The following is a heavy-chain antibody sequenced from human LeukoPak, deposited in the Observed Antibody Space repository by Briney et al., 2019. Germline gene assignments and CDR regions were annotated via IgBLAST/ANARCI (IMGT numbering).Heavy chain of an antibody. Sequence: GGSLRLSCAVSGFTVSTNDMTWVRQAPGKGLEWVSAISGSGGSTYYADSVKGRFTISRDNSKNTLYLQMYSLRAEDTAVYYCASPDFTFGGVIGDFGYWGQGTLVTVSS. J-gene: IGHJ4*02. CDR2: ISGSGGST. V-gene: IGHV3-23*01. D-gene: IGHD3-16*02. CDR1: GFTVSTND. CDR3: ASPDFTFGGVIGDFGY.